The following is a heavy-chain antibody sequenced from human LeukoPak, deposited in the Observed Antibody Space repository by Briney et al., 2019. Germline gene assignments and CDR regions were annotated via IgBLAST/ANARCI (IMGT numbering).Heavy chain of an antibody. V-gene: IGHV4-30-4*01. CDR1: GGSISSGAYY. CDR3: ARELSCSSTSCYDY. D-gene: IGHD2-2*01. Sequence: PSQTLSLTCTVSGGSISSGAYYWSWIRQPPGKGLEWIGYIYYSGSTYYNPSLKSRVTISVDTSKNQFSLKLSSVTAADTAVYYCARELSCSSTSCYDYWGQGTLVTVSS. J-gene: IGHJ4*02. CDR2: IYYSGST.